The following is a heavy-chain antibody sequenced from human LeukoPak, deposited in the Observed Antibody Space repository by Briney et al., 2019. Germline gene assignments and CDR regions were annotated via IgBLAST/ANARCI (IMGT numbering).Heavy chain of an antibody. V-gene: IGHV4-61*08. CDR2: IYYSGST. CDR1: GGSISSGGYY. Sequence: SETLSLTCTVSGGSISSGGYYWSWIRQHPGKGLEWIGYIYYSGSTNYNPSLKSRVTISVDTSKNQFSLKLSSVTAADTAVYYCARDRFRLPRGYSYGFFDYWGQGTLVTVSS. J-gene: IGHJ4*02. CDR3: ARDRFRLPRGYSYGFFDY. D-gene: IGHD5-18*01.